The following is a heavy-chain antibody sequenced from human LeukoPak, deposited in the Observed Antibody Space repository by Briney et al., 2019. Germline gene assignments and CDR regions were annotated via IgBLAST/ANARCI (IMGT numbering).Heavy chain of an antibody. CDR1: GYSFTSYW. J-gene: IGHJ5*02. CDR2: IYPGDSDT. V-gene: IGHV5-51*01. CDR3: ARHDGSSGWSAGWFDP. D-gene: IGHD6-19*01. Sequence: GESLKISCKGSGYSFTSYWIGWVRQMPGKGMEWMGIIYPGDSDTRYSPSFQGQVTISADKSISTAYLQWSSLKASDTAMYYCARHDGSSGWSAGWFDPWGQETLVTVSS.